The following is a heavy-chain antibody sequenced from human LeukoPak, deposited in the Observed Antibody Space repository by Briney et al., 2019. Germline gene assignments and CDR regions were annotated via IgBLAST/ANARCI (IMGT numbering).Heavy chain of an antibody. CDR2: VYYSGST. V-gene: IGHV4-39*01. J-gene: IGHJ3*02. CDR1: GGSISSSSYY. D-gene: IGHD3-10*01. Sequence: PSETLSLTCTVSGGSISSSSYYWGWIRQPPGKGLEWIGSVYYSGSTYYNPSLKSRVTISVDTSKNQFSLKLGSVTAADTAVYYCARHPSDYYALDIWGQGTMVTVSS. CDR3: ARHPSDYYALDI.